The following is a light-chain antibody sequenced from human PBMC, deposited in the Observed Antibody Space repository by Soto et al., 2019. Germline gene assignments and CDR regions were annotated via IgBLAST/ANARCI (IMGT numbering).Light chain of an antibody. V-gene: IGKV1-5*03. J-gene: IGKJ4*01. CDR1: QSIGNW. CDR3: QQYNVYST. CDR2: KAS. Sequence: DILMTQSPSTLSGSVVDGITITCRPSQSIGNWLAWXQQXPRXAPXXLIHKASSLESGVPSRFSGSASGTEFTLTISSPQPDDFATYYCQQYNVYSTFGGGTKVDIK.